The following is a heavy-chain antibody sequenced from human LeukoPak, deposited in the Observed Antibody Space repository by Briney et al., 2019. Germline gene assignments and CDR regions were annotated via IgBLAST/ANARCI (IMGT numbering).Heavy chain of an antibody. CDR1: GFTVSSNY. Sequence: GGSLRLSCAASGFTVSSNYMSWVRQAPGKGLEWVSVIYSGGSTYYADSVKGRFTISRDNSKNTPYLQMNSLRAEDTAVYYCARRWFGEDDAFDIWGQGTMVTVSS. CDR3: ARRWFGEDDAFDI. D-gene: IGHD3-10*01. V-gene: IGHV3-66*01. J-gene: IGHJ3*02. CDR2: IYSGGST.